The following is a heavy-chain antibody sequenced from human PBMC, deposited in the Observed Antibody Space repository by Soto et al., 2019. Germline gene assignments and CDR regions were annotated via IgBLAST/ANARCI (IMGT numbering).Heavy chain of an antibody. Sequence: GASVKVSCKASGGTFSSYAISWVRQAPGQGLEWMGGIIPIFGTANYAQKFQGRVTITADESTSTAYMELSSLRSEDTAVYYCARQYSGYDGFDYWGQGTLVTVSS. D-gene: IGHD5-12*01. CDR3: ARQYSGYDGFDY. J-gene: IGHJ4*02. V-gene: IGHV1-69*13. CDR1: GGTFSSYA. CDR2: IIPIFGTA.